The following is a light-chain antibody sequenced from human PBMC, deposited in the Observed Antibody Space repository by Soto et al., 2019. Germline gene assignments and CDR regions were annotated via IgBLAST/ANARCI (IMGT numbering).Light chain of an antibody. Sequence: EIVLTQSPGTQSLSPGERATLSGKDSQSVSSNFLAWYQRKPGQAPRLLIYGASYRATDIPYRFSGSGSGTDFTLTITRLEPEDFAVYYCQQYGTSPPTFGQGTKVEI. CDR3: QQYGTSPPT. J-gene: IGKJ1*01. V-gene: IGKV3-20*01. CDR1: QSVSSNF. CDR2: GAS.